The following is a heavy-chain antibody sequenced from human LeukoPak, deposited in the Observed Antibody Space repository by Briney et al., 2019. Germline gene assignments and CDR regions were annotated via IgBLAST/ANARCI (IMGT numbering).Heavy chain of an antibody. J-gene: IGHJ4*02. Sequence: GGSLRLSCAASGFTFSHYSFHWVRQAPGKGLEYVSAINSNGDDTYYVNSVKGRFTVSRDNSKNTLYLQMGDLRPEDMAVYYCARDPGRSPDYWGQGTLVTVSS. CDR1: GFTFSHYS. V-gene: IGHV3-64*01. CDR3: ARDPGRSPDY. CDR2: INSNGDDT. D-gene: IGHD1-26*01.